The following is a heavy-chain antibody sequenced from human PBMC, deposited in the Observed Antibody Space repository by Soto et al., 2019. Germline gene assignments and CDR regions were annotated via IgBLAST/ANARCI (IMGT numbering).Heavy chain of an antibody. V-gene: IGHV4-34*01. Sequence: DTXSLTCAVYGGSFSGYYWSWIREPPGKWLEWIGEINHSGSTNYNPSLKSRVTISVDTSKNQFSLKLSSVTAADTAVYYCERRSAYYYHGMDVWGQGTTVTVSS. CDR2: INHSGST. CDR1: GGSFSGYY. CDR3: ERRSAYYYHGMDV. J-gene: IGHJ6*02.